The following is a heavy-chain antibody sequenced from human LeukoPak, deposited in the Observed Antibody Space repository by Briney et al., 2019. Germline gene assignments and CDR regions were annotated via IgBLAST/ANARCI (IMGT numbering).Heavy chain of an antibody. CDR2: IIGSSGSA. CDR3: EKDLGGYYWLGQDADDDAFDI. Sequence: GGCLRLSCAASGFSFSSYAMSWVRRAPGGGLEWVSAIIGSSGSAYYADSVKGRFTISRDNSKNPLYLQMHSLRAEHTAVYYCEKDLGGYYWLGQDADDDAFDIWGQGTMVTVSS. V-gene: IGHV3-23*01. D-gene: IGHD3-3*01. J-gene: IGHJ3*02. CDR1: GFSFSSYA.